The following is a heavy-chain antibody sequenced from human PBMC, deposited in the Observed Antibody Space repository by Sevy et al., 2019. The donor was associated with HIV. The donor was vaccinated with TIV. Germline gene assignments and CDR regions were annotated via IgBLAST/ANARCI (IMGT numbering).Heavy chain of an antibody. CDR3: AARGSCSSTSCYELYFDY. V-gene: IGHV3-23*01. Sequence: GGSLRLSCAASGFTFSSYAMSWVRQAPGKGLEWVSAISGSGGSTYYADSVKGRFTISRDNSKNTRYLQMNSLRAEDTAVYYCAARGSCSSTSCYELYFDYWGQGTLVTVSS. D-gene: IGHD2-2*01. CDR1: GFTFSSYA. J-gene: IGHJ4*02. CDR2: ISGSGGST.